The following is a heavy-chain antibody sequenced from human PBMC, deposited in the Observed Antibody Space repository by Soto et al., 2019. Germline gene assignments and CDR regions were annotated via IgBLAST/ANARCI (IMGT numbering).Heavy chain of an antibody. Sequence: EVQLLESGGGLVQPGGSLRLSCAASGFTFSRYAMSWVRQAPGKGLEWVSAISGSGGSTYYADSVKGRFTISRDNSKNALYLQMNSLRAEDTAVYYCAKGGDYGSGLFDPWGQGTLVTVSS. CDR3: AKGGDYGSGLFDP. V-gene: IGHV3-23*01. CDR2: ISGSGGST. J-gene: IGHJ5*02. CDR1: GFTFSRYA. D-gene: IGHD3-10*01.